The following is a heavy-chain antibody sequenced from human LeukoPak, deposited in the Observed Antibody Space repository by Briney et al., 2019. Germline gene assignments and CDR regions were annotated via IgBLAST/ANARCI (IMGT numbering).Heavy chain of an antibody. CDR1: GFTVSSNY. Sequence: PWGSLRLSCAASGFTVSSNYMSWVRQAPGKGLEWVSVIYSGGSTYYADSVKGRFTISRDNSKNTLYLQMNSLRAEDTAVYYCARTTYYYDSSGYFDYWGQGTLVTVSS. V-gene: IGHV3-53*01. CDR2: IYSGGST. CDR3: ARTTYYYDSSGYFDY. D-gene: IGHD3-22*01. J-gene: IGHJ4*02.